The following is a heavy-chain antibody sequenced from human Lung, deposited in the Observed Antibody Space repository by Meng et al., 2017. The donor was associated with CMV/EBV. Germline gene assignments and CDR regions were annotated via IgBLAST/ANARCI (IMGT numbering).Heavy chain of an antibody. J-gene: IGHJ3*02. D-gene: IGHD2-8*01. V-gene: IGHV1-2*02. CDR1: GYTFTGYY. CDR3: ARDLGDDCTNGVCYSVDAFDI. Sequence: ASVKVSCKASGYTFTGYYMHWVRQAPGQGLEWMGWINPNSGGTNYAQKFQGRVTMTRDTSISTAYMELSRLRSDDTAVYYCARDLGDDCTNGVCYSVDAFDIWGQGTMV. CDR2: INPNSGGT.